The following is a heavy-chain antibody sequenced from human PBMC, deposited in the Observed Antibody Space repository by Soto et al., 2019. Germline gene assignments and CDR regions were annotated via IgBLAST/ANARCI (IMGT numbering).Heavy chain of an antibody. CDR1: GGSFSSYA. CDR3: AREYRSSSGRFDN. CDR2: MIPIFGTP. D-gene: IGHD6-6*01. Sequence: QVQLVQSGAEVKKPGSSVKVSCKASGGSFSSYAISWVRQAPGQGLEWMGGMIPIFGTPSYAQKFQGRVTITADESTSTAYMELSSRRSEDTAVYYCAREYRSSSGRFDNWGQGTLVTVSS. V-gene: IGHV1-69*01. J-gene: IGHJ4*02.